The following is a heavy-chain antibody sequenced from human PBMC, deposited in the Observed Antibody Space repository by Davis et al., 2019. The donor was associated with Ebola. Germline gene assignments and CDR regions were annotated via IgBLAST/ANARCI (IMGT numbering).Heavy chain of an antibody. V-gene: IGHV3-48*02. CDR3: ARAVGAADY. Sequence: GESLKISCAASGFTFTSYAMDWVRQAPGKGLEWVSYISSRGTNIYYADSVKGRFTISRDNAKNSLYLQMNSLRDEDTAVYYCARAVGAADYWGQGTLVTVSS. J-gene: IGHJ4*02. D-gene: IGHD1-26*01. CDR1: GFTFTSYA. CDR2: ISSRGTNI.